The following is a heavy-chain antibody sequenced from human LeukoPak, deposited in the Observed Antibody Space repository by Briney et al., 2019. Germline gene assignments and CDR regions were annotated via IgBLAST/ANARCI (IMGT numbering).Heavy chain of an antibody. CDR1: GGSFSGYY. CDR2: INHSGST. J-gene: IGHJ4*02. Sequence: SETLSLTCAVYGGSFSGYYWSWIRQPPGKGLEWIGEINHSGSTNYNPSLKSRVTISVDTSKNQFSLKLSSVTAADTAVYYCARVPVAGTRYFDYWGQGTLVTVSS. V-gene: IGHV4-34*01. D-gene: IGHD6-19*01. CDR3: ARVPVAGTRYFDY.